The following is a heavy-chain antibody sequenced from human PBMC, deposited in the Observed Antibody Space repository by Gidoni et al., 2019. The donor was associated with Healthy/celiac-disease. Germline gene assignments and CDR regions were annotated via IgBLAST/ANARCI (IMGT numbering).Heavy chain of an antibody. J-gene: IGHJ6*04. CDR2: INHSGST. CDR1: GGSCRGYY. CDR3: ARGVVVPAAPRGGYYGMDV. Sequence: QVQLQQWGAGLLKPSETLSLTCAVYGGSCRGYYWSWIRQPPGKGLEWIGEINHSGSTNYNPSLKSRVTISVDTSKNQFSLKLSSVTAADTAVYYCARGVVVPAAPRGGYYGMDVWGKGTTVTVSS. D-gene: IGHD2-2*01. V-gene: IGHV4-34*01.